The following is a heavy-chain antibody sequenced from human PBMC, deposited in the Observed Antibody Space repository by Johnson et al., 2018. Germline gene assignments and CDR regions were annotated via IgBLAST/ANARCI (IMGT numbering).Heavy chain of an antibody. J-gene: IGHJ6*03. V-gene: IGHV4-59*01. CDR1: GGSISSYY. CDR3: ASKGIAARRNGGLDYYYYMDV. Sequence: QVQLQESGSGLVKXSETLSLXCTVSGGSISSYYWSWIRQPPGKGMEWIGYIYYSGSTNYNPPLKSRVTISVDTSKTQFSLKLSSVTAPDTAVYYCASKGIAARRNGGLDYYYYMDVWGKGTTVTVSS. D-gene: IGHD6-6*01. CDR2: IYYSGST.